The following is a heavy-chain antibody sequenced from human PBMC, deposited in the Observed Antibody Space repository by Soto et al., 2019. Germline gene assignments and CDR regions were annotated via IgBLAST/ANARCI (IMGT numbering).Heavy chain of an antibody. CDR3: ARLYEYYDFWSGYSRDAFDI. CDR1: GGSISSSSYY. D-gene: IGHD3-3*01. V-gene: IGHV4-39*01. J-gene: IGHJ3*02. CDR2: IYYSGST. Sequence: LSLTCTVSGGSISSSSYYRGWIRQPPGKGLEWIGSIYYSGSTYYNPSLKSRVTISVDTSKNQFSLKLSSVTAADTAVYYCARLYEYYDFWSGYSRDAFDIWGQGTMVTVSS.